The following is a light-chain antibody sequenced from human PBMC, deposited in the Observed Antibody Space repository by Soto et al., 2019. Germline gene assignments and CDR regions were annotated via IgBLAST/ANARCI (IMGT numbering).Light chain of an antibody. V-gene: IGKV3-20*01. Sequence: EIVLTQSPGTLSLSPGERATLSCRASQSVTSNFLAWYQQKPGQTPRLFIYGASSRTTGVPDRFSGSGSGTDFPLTISRLEPEDFAVYYCQQYGSSPRTFGQGTKLEIK. CDR2: GAS. CDR1: QSVTSNF. CDR3: QQYGSSPRT. J-gene: IGKJ2*01.